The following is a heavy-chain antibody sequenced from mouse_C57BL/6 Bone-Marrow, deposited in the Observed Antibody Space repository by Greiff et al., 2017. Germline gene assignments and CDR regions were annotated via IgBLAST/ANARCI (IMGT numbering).Heavy chain of an antibody. CDR2: IYPGSGST. D-gene: IGHD1-1*01. V-gene: IGHV1-55*01. Sequence: VQLQQPGAELVKPGASVKMSCKASGYTFTSYCITWVKQRPGQGLEWIGDIYPGSGSTNYNEKFKSKATLTVDTSSSTAYMQLSSLTAEDSAVYYCARGTTVVATDCWGQGTTLTVSS. CDR3: ARGTTVVATDC. J-gene: IGHJ2*01. CDR1: GYTFTSYC.